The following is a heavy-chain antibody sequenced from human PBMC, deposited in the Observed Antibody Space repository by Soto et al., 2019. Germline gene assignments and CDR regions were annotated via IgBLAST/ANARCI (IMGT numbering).Heavy chain of an antibody. Sequence: QVQLVESGGGVVQPGRSLRLSCAATGFTFSSYGMHWVRQAAGKGLEWVAVIWYDGSNKYYADSVKGRFTISTDNSKNTLYLQMNSLRAEDTAVYYCARGHSSRHAFYIWGQGTMVTVSS. D-gene: IGHD6-13*01. V-gene: IGHV3-33*01. J-gene: IGHJ3*02. CDR2: IWYDGSNK. CDR1: GFTFSSYG. CDR3: ARGHSSRHAFYI.